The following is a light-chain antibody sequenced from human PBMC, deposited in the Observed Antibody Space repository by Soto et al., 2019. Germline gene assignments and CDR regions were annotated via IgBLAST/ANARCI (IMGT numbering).Light chain of an antibody. CDR1: QNVKTR. CDR2: DAF. V-gene: IGKV3-15*01. Sequence: EKVMTQSPATLSVSPGQRPTLSWRASQNVKTRLAWYQQKPGQAPRLLIFDAFTRATGIPARFSGSASGTDFSLTISSLQSEDSAVYYCQQYDAWPLTFGGGTKVEIK. J-gene: IGKJ4*01. CDR3: QQYDAWPLT.